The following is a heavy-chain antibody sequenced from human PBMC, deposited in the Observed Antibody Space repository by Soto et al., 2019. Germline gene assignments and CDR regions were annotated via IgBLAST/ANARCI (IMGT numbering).Heavy chain of an antibody. CDR3: ATEPCSYSNYVPFGYYGMDV. J-gene: IGHJ6*02. CDR1: GYTLTELS. CDR2: FDPEDGET. V-gene: IGHV1-24*01. Sequence: QVQLVQSGAEVKKPGASVKVSCKVSGYTLTELSMHWVRQAPGKGLEWMGGFDPEDGETIYAQKFQGRVTMTEDTSTDTAYMELSSLRSEDTAVYYCATEPCSYSNYVPFGYYGMDVWGQGTTVTVSS. D-gene: IGHD4-4*01.